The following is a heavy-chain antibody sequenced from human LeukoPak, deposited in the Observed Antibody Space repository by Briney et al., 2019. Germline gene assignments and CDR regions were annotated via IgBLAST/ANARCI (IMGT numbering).Heavy chain of an antibody. D-gene: IGHD3-10*01. CDR2: ISSDGTST. CDR1: GFTFSSYW. CDR3: ARWGVRSGTSDLFDY. V-gene: IGHV3-74*01. Sequence: GWSLRLSCAASGFTFSSYWMHWVRQTPGKGLVWVSRISSDGTSTNYADSVKGRFTISRDSARNTLYLQMNSLRAEDTAVYFCARWGVRSGTSDLFDYWGQGTLVIVSS. J-gene: IGHJ4*02.